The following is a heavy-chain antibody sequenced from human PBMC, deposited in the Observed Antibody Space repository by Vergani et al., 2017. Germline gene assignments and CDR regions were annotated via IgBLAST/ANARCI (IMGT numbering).Heavy chain of an antibody. CDR1: GFTFNHYA. D-gene: IGHD6-19*01. V-gene: IGHV3-23*01. CDR2: ISGSGGST. CDR3: ARLLAVAGLYYYYGMDV. J-gene: IGHJ6*02. Sequence: EVQLLESGGDLVQPGGSLRLSCAASGFTFNHYAMNWVRQAPGKGLEWVSGISGSGGSTYYAGSVKGRFTISRDNAKNTLYLQMNSLRAEDTAVYYCARLLAVAGLYYYYGMDVWGQGTTVTVSS.